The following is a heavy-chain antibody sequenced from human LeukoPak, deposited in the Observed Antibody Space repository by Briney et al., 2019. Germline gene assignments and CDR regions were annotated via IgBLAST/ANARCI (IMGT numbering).Heavy chain of an antibody. J-gene: IGHJ4*02. CDR1: GFTLSSYD. V-gene: IGHV3-30*18. Sequence: PGRSLRLSCAASGFTLSSYDMHWVRQAPGKGLEWVAVISYDGSNKYYADSVKGRFTISSDNSKNTLFLQMNSLRAEDTAVYYCAKDRVWSSGYLLHWGQGTLVTVSS. CDR3: AKDRVWSSGYLLH. CDR2: ISYDGSNK. D-gene: IGHD6-19*01.